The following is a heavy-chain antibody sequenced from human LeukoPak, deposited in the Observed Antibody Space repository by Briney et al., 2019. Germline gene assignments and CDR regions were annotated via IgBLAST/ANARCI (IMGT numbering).Heavy chain of an antibody. Sequence: GSLRLSCAASGFTFSSFWMSWVRQVPGKGLEWVADIKRDGSEKYYGDSVKGRFTISRENDKNLLILQMNSLRAEDTAVYYCAKADDFWSGYPDYWGQGTLVTVSS. V-gene: IGHV3-7*03. J-gene: IGHJ4*02. D-gene: IGHD3-3*01. CDR1: GFTFSSFW. CDR3: AKADDFWSGYPDY. CDR2: IKRDGSEK.